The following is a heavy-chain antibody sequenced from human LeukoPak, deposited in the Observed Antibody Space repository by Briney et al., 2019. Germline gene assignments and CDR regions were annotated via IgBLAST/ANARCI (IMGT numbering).Heavy chain of an antibody. CDR3: ARGSDSSPAAPFDY. J-gene: IGHJ4*02. Sequence: PGGSLRLSCAASGFTVSSNYMSWVRQAPGKGMEWVSVIYSGGSTYYAASVKGRFTISRDNSKNTLYLQMNSLRAEDTAVYYCARGSDSSPAAPFDYWGQGTLVTVSS. CDR1: GFTVSSNY. D-gene: IGHD6-19*01. CDR2: IYSGGST. V-gene: IGHV3-53*01.